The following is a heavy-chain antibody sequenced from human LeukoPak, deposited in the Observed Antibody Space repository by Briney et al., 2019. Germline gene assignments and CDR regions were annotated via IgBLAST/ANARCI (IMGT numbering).Heavy chain of an antibody. Sequence: ASVKVSCKASGYTFTSYYMHWVRQAPGQGLECMGIINPSGGSTSYAQKFQGRVTMTRDTSTSTVYMELSSLRSEDTAVYYCARDTPRTTAPDTAILDYWGQGTLVTVFS. CDR2: INPSGGST. J-gene: IGHJ4*02. CDR3: ARDTPRTTAPDTAILDY. D-gene: IGHD5-18*01. V-gene: IGHV1-46*01. CDR1: GYTFTSYY.